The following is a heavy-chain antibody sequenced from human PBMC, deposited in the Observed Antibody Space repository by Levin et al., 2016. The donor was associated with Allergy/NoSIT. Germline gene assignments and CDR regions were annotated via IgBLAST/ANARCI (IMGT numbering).Heavy chain of an antibody. Sequence: ASVKVSCKASGYTFTTYGISWVRQAPGQGLEWMGWISTYRGNTSIAQKLQGRVIMTTDTSTNTAYMELTNLRSDDTAVYYCARDNDYNMAVWGQGTTLTVSS. J-gene: IGHJ6*02. CDR1: GYTFTTYG. V-gene: IGHV1-18*04. CDR2: ISTYRGNT. CDR3: ARDNDYNMAV.